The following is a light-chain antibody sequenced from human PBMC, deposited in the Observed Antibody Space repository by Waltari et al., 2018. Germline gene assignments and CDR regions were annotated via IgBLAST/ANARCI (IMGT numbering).Light chain of an antibody. J-gene: IGLJ2*01. CDR1: SSDVGGDDS. CDR2: DVN. CDR3: CSQSSYNGVI. V-gene: IGLV2-14*03. Sequence: QSALSQPASVSGSPGQSITISCTESSSDVGGDDSVSWYQDHPGQAPKVIIYDVNNRPSGVSDRFSGSKSGNTASLTISGLQAEDEANYYCCSQSSYNGVIFGGGTKLTVL.